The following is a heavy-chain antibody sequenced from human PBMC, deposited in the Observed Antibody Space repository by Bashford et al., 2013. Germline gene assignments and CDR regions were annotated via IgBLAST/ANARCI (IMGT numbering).Heavy chain of an antibody. CDR3: ARVYSSGYSSDY. CDR2: ISGSDNTI. Sequence: VRQAPGKGLEWVSFISGSDNTIYYADSVKGRFTISRDNAKNSLYLQMNSLRAEDTAVYYCARVYSSGYSSDYWGQGTLVTVSS. D-gene: IGHD3-22*01. J-gene: IGHJ4*02. V-gene: IGHV3-48*01.